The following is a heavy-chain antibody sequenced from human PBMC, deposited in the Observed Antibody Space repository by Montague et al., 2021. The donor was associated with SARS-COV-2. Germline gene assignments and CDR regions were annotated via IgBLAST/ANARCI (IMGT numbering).Heavy chain of an antibody. CDR3: ARGRQHINMVVVVVTGGEYYFDF. Sequence: SETLSLTCAVYDGSFSDYSWTWIRQPPGKGLEWIGEINHRGSTNYNPSLKSRVTISVGTSKNQFSLKMTSVTAADTAVYYGARGRQHINMVVVVVTGGEYYFDFWGQGTLVAVSS. V-gene: IGHV4-34*01. CDR2: INHRGST. J-gene: IGHJ4*02. D-gene: IGHD3-22*01. CDR1: DGSFSDYS.